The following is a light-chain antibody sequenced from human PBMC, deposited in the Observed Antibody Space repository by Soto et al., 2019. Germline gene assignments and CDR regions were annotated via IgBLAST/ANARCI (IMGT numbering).Light chain of an antibody. Sequence: QSVLTQPPSVSGSPGQSVTISCTGTSSDVGSYNRVSWYQQPPGTAPKLMIYEVSNRPSGVPDRFSGSKSGNTASLTISGLQAEDEAHYYCSSYTSSSTLVFGGGTKLTVL. J-gene: IGLJ2*01. CDR1: SSDVGSYNR. CDR2: EVS. V-gene: IGLV2-18*02. CDR3: SSYTSSSTLV.